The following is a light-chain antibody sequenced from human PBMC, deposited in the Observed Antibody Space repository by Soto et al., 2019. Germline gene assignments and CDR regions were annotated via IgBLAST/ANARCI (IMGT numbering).Light chain of an antibody. Sequence: EMVMTQSPGTLSVSPGERVTLSCRASQSVFSKLAWYQQKPGQAPRLLIYGASSRATGIPDRFSGSGSGTDFTLTISRLEPEDFAVYYCQQYGSSPWTFDQGTKVDIK. CDR2: GAS. CDR3: QQYGSSPWT. CDR1: QSVFSK. J-gene: IGKJ1*01. V-gene: IGKV3-20*01.